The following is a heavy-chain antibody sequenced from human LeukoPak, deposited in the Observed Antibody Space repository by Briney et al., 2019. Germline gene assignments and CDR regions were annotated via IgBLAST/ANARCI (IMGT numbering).Heavy chain of an antibody. CDR1: GFPFSSYW. V-gene: IGHV3-7*04. J-gene: IGHJ4*02. CDR3: TRVGYIDEGIDY. Sequence: GGSLRLSCVASGFPFSSYWMTWVRQAPGKGLEWVANIKQDGSKKSYVDSVKGRFTISRDNAKNLLYLQMNSLRAEDTAIYYCTRVGYIDEGIDYWGQGTLVTVSS. D-gene: IGHD5-24*01. CDR2: IKQDGSKK.